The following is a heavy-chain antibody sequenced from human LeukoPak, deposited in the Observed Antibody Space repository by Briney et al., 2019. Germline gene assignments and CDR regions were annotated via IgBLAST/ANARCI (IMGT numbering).Heavy chain of an antibody. CDR3: AKVQDHGYWNYYGMDV. CDR2: ISGSGGST. D-gene: IGHD5-18*01. CDR1: GFTFSSYA. Sequence: PGGSLRLSCAASGFTFSSYAMSWVRQAPGKGLEWVSAISGSGGSTYYADSVKGRFTISRDNSKNTLYLQMNSLRAEDTAVYYCAKVQDHGYWNYYGMDVWGQGTTVTVSS. V-gene: IGHV3-23*01. J-gene: IGHJ6*02.